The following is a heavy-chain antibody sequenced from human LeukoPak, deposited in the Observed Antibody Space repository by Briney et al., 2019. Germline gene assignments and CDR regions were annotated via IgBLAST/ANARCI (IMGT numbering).Heavy chain of an antibody. CDR2: ISRGGNTI. Sequence: GGSLRLSCAASGFTFSDYYMSWIRQAPGKGLEWVSYISRGGNTIYYADSVKGRFTISRDNAKNSLYLQMNSLGAEDTAVYYCARVLQAAWDCWGQGTLVTVSS. CDR3: ARVLQAAWDC. D-gene: IGHD6-25*01. CDR1: GFTFSDYY. V-gene: IGHV3-11*01. J-gene: IGHJ4*02.